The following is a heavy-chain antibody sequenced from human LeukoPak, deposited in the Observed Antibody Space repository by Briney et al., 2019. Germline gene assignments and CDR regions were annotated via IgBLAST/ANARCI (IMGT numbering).Heavy chain of an antibody. CDR3: ARGDFDDYGDYVDAFEF. CDR2: IKPDGSEK. Sequence: PGGSLRLSCAASGFTFSRYWMSWVRQAPGKGLEWVANIKPDGSEKYCVGSVKGRFTISRDNAKNSLYLQMNSLRAEDTAVYYCARGDFDDYGDYVDAFEFWGQGTVVTVSA. J-gene: IGHJ3*01. CDR1: GFTFSRYW. D-gene: IGHD4-17*01. V-gene: IGHV3-7*01.